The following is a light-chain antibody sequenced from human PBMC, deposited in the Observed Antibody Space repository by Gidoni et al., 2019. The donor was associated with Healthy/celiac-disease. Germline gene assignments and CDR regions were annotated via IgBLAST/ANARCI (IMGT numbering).Light chain of an antibody. V-gene: IGLV6-57*03. CDR2: EDN. Sequence: NLMLAQPHPVSESPAETVTISCTRSSGSIASNYVQWYQQRPGSAPTTVIYEDNQRPSGVPDRFSGSIDSSSNSASLTISGLKTEDEADYYCQSYDSSNWVFGGGTKLTVL. CDR3: QSYDSSNWV. J-gene: IGLJ3*02. CDR1: SGSIASNY.